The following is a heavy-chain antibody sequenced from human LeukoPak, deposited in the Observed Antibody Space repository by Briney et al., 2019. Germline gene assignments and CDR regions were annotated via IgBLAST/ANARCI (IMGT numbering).Heavy chain of an antibody. CDR2: IYYSGST. J-gene: IGHJ5*02. Sequence: SETLSLTCTVSGGSISSYCWSWIRQPPGKGLEWIGYIYYSGSTNYNPSLKSRVTISVDTSKNQFSLKLSSVTAADTAVYYCAREGAIRWFDPWGQGTLVTVSS. CDR1: GGSISSYC. V-gene: IGHV4-59*01. D-gene: IGHD3-3*02. CDR3: AREGAIRWFDP.